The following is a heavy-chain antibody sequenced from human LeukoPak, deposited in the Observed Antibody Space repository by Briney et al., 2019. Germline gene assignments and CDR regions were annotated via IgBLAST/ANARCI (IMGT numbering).Heavy chain of an antibody. CDR2: IYYSGST. J-gene: IGHJ4*02. Sequence: SETLSLTCTVSGGSISSYYWSWIRQPPGKGLEWIGYIYYSGSTNYNPSLKSRVTISVDTSKNQFSLKLSSVTAADTAVYYCARSPHWYDSSGYFDYWGQGTLVTVSS. CDR3: ARSPHWYDSSGYFDY. V-gene: IGHV4-59*12. D-gene: IGHD3-22*01. CDR1: GGSISSYY.